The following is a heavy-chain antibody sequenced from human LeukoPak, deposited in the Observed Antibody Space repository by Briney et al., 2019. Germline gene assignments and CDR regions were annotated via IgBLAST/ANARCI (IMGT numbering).Heavy chain of an antibody. CDR1: GGSISFTHYY. V-gene: IGHV4-39*07. J-gene: IGHJ4*02. Sequence: SETLSLTCTVSGGSISFTHYYWGWIRQPPGKGLEWIGTIYYSGSTYYNPSLKSRVTISVDTSKNQFSLKLSSVTAADTAVYYCARENNDSSGYDIWGQGTLVTVSS. CDR2: IYYSGST. CDR3: ARENNDSSGYDI. D-gene: IGHD3-22*01.